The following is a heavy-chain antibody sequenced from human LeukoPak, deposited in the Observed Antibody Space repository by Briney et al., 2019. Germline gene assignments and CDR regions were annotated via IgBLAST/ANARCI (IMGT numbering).Heavy chain of an antibody. V-gene: IGHV1-18*01. D-gene: IGHD6-19*01. CDR1: GYTFTGYG. Sequence: ASVSVSCKASGYTFTGYGISWVRQAPGHGLEWMGWISPYNGNTNYAGKFQGRVTMTKDTSTSTAYMEVRSLRSDDTAVYYCARSPAVAATRVDYWGQGTLVTVSS. CDR3: ARSPAVAATRVDY. J-gene: IGHJ4*02. CDR2: ISPYNGNT.